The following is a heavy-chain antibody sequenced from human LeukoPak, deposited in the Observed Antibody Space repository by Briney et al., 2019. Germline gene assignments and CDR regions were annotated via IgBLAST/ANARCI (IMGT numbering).Heavy chain of an antibody. CDR1: GYSISSGYY. D-gene: IGHD6-19*01. J-gene: IGHJ4*02. CDR2: IYHSGST. CDR3: ARWGSIAVAGNGIY. Sequence: SETLSLTCTVSGYSISSGYYWGWIRQPPGKGLEWIGSIYHSGSTYYNPSLKSRVTISVDTSKNQFSLKLSSVTAADTAVYYCARWGSIAVAGNGIYWGQGTLVTVSS. V-gene: IGHV4-38-2*02.